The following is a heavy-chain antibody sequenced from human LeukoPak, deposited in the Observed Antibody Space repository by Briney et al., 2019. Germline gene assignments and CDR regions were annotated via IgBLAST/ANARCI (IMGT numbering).Heavy chain of an antibody. CDR3: AKVDPPIIAGARGDAFEI. CDR2: TTPYDDNP. J-gene: IGHJ3*02. Sequence: GASVKVSCKASGYRFTNFGITWVRQAPGQGLEWMGWTTPYDDNPEYGKKFQGRVTMTTDTSTDTAYLEVSSLRPDDTVVYYCAKVDPPIIAGARGDAFEIWGQGTLVTVSS. D-gene: IGHD1-26*01. CDR1: GYRFTNFG. V-gene: IGHV1-18*01.